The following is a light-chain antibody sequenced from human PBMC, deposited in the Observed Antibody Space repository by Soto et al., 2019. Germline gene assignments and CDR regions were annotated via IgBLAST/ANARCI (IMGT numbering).Light chain of an antibody. CDR3: SAYGGNADVV. Sequence: QSALTQPRSVSGSPGQLVTISCTGTSNNIGAYTFVSWYQQHPGKAPNLIIYHVNKRPSGVPDRFSGSKSGNTASLTISGLQAEDESDYYCSAYGGNADVVFGGGTKLTVL. V-gene: IGLV2-11*01. CDR1: SNNIGAYTF. J-gene: IGLJ2*01. CDR2: HVN.